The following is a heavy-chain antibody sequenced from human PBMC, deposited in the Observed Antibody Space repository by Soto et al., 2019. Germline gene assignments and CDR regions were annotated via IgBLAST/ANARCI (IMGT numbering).Heavy chain of an antibody. Sequence: QVQLVQSGAEVKKPGSSVKVSCKASGGTFSSYTISWVRQAPGQGLEWMGRIIPILGIANYAQKFQGRVTITADKSTSTAYMELSSLRAEDTAVYYCARDESSGPSPWFDPWGQGTLVTVSS. V-gene: IGHV1-69*08. CDR1: GGTFSSYT. J-gene: IGHJ5*02. D-gene: IGHD6-19*01. CDR2: IIPILGIA. CDR3: ARDESSGPSPWFDP.